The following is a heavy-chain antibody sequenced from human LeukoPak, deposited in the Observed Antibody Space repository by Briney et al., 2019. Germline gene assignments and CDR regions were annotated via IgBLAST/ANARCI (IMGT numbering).Heavy chain of an antibody. V-gene: IGHV3-74*01. D-gene: IGHD3-3*01. Sequence: GGSLRLSCAASGVTFSSYWMHWGPPAPREGLVWVSRINRVVGITSDADSVKGRFTIYRDNAKNTLYLQMNSLRAEDTAVYYCARGLGITIFGVVSQYNWFDPWGQGTLVTVSS. J-gene: IGHJ5*02. CDR1: GVTFSSYW. CDR3: ARGLGITIFGVVSQYNWFDP. CDR2: INRVVGIT.